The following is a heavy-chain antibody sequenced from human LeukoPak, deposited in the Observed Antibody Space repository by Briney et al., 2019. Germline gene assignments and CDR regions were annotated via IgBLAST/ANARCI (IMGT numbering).Heavy chain of an antibody. Sequence: GGSLRLSCAASGFTFSSNWMSWVRQVPGKGLEWVANIKPDVSVKQYAQSVKGRFTISRDNTRNSLDLQMSSLRAEDTAVYYCASGSHCDFWGQGTLVTVSS. CDR3: ASGSHCDF. CDR1: GFTFSSNW. V-gene: IGHV3-7*01. J-gene: IGHJ4*02. CDR2: IKPDVSVK.